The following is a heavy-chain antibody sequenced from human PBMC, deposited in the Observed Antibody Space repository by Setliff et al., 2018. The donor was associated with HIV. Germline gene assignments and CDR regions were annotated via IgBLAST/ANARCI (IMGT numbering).Heavy chain of an antibody. Sequence: GGSLRLSCVVSGFIFENHAMHWVSRAPGKGLEWLTLLRQDVNKDYYGDSVKGRFTITRGNSKKTLYLYMNNLRSEDTAVYYCAKDAGYCSGESCYFYMDVWGKGTTVTVSS. J-gene: IGHJ6*03. V-gene: IGHV3-30*02. CDR2: LRQDVNKD. CDR3: AKDAGYCSGESCYFYMDV. D-gene: IGHD2-8*02. CDR1: GFIFENHA.